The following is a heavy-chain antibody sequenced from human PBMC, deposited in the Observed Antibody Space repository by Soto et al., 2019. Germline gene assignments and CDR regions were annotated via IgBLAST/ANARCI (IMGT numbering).Heavy chain of an antibody. Sequence: SETLSLTCTVSGVSIMNYYWTWILQPPGKGLEWIGYIYHTGSTTYNPSLDSRVSISLDMSENQFSLKLRSVTAADTAVYYCARHGGACSGGTCYSEYDYWGQGTLVTVAS. CDR1: GVSIMNYY. J-gene: IGHJ4*02. CDR2: IYHTGST. D-gene: IGHD2-15*01. V-gene: IGHV4-59*08. CDR3: ARHGGACSGGTCYSEYDY.